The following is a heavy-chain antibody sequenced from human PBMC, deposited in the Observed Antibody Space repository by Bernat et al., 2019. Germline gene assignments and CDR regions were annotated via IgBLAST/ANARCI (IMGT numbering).Heavy chain of an antibody. V-gene: IGHV3-23*04. Sequence: VQLVESGGGVVQPGTSLTLSCATSGFTFTTYGIHWVRQAPGKGLEWVSAISGSGGSTYYADSVKGRFTISRDNSKNTLYLQMNSLRAEDTAVYYCAKVEWELRYHAFDIWGQGTMVTVSS. CDR2: ISGSGGST. D-gene: IGHD1-26*01. CDR3: AKVEWELRYHAFDI. CDR1: GFTFTTYG. J-gene: IGHJ3*02.